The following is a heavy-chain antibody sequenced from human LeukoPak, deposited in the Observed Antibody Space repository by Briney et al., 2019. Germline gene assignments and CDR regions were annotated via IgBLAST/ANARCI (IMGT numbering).Heavy chain of an antibody. CDR3: AKDLGSGYYGSGSYDY. CDR1: GFTFDDYA. J-gene: IGHJ4*02. Sequence: GGSLRLSCAASGFTFDDYAMHWVRHAPGKGLEWVSGISWNSGSIGYADSVKGRFTISRDNSKNTLYLQMNSLRAEDTAVYYCAKDLGSGYYGSGSYDYWGQGTLVTVSS. V-gene: IGHV3-9*01. CDR2: ISWNSGSI. D-gene: IGHD3-10*01.